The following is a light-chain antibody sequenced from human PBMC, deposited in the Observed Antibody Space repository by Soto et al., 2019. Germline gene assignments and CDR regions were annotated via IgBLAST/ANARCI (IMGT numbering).Light chain of an antibody. J-gene: IGKJ2*02. Sequence: DIQMTQSPSTLSASVGDRVSITCRDSQSVGSWLAWYQQKPGKAPKYLIYKASILESGVPSRFSGSGSGTEFTLTISSLQPDDFATYYCQEYDAFPWTFGQGTKL. CDR1: QSVGSW. V-gene: IGKV1-5*03. CDR2: KAS. CDR3: QEYDAFPWT.